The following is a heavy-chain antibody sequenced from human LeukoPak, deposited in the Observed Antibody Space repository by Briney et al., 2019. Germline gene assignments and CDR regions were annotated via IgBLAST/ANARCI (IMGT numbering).Heavy chain of an antibody. D-gene: IGHD3-10*01. V-gene: IGHV4-34*01. CDR3: ARGGSGSYYNGFDP. CDR1: GGSFSGYY. J-gene: IGHJ5*02. Sequence: PSETLSLTWAVYGGSFSGYYRSWIRQPPGKGLEWIGEINHSGSTNYNPSLKSRVTISVDTSKNQFSLKLSSVTAADTAVYYCARGGSGSYYNGFDPWGQGTLVTVSS. CDR2: INHSGST.